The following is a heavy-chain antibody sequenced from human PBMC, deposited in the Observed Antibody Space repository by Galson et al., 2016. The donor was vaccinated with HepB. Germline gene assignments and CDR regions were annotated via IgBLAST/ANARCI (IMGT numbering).Heavy chain of an antibody. D-gene: IGHD3-3*01. CDR2: ISYEGSNK. Sequence: SLRLSCAASGFTFRSYGMHWVRQAPGKGLEWVAVISYEGSNKFYADSVKGRFTISRDNSKNTVYLQMDSLRVEDTAVYYCAKDSSYDFLMSYYLGIDYWGQGALVTVSS. J-gene: IGHJ4*02. CDR3: AKDSSYDFLMSYYLGIDY. V-gene: IGHV3-30*18. CDR1: GFTFRSYG.